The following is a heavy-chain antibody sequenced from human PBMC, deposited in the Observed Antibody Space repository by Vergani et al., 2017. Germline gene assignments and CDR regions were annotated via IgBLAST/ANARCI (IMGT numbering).Heavy chain of an antibody. CDR3: ASDQSMITFGGVIGGSDAFDI. CDR1: GYTFTSYG. Sequence: QVQLVQSGAEVKKPGASVKVSCKASGYTFTSYGISWVRQAPGQGLEWMGWISAYNGNTNYAQKLQGRVTMTTDTYTSTAYMELRSLRSDDTAVYYCASDQSMITFGGVIGGSDAFDIWGQGTMVTVSS. CDR2: ISAYNGNT. D-gene: IGHD3-16*02. J-gene: IGHJ3*02. V-gene: IGHV1-18*04.